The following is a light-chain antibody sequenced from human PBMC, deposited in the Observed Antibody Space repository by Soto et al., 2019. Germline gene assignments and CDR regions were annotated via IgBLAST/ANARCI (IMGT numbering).Light chain of an antibody. CDR3: SSYAGRNNYVV. CDR1: SSDVGGYDY. Sequence: QSALTQPPSVSGSPGQSVTISCTGTSSDVGGYDYVSWYQQRPGKAPKLLIYDVTKRPSGVPDRFSGSKSGNTASLTVSGLQAEDEADYYCSSYAGRNNYVVFGGGTKLTVL. V-gene: IGLV2-8*01. CDR2: DVT. J-gene: IGLJ2*01.